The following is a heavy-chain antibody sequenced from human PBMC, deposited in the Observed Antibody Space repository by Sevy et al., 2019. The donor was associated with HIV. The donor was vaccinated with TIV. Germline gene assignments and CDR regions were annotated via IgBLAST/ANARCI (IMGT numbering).Heavy chain of an antibody. CDR1: GFTFDHHA. J-gene: IGHJ6*02. Sequence: GGSLRLSCAASGFTFDHHAMYWVRQAPGKGLEWVSGTNWNSVSIGYADSVKGRFTISRDNAKNSLYLHLNSLRADDTALYYCAREGLAPYVYGADVWGQGTAVTVSS. CDR3: AREGLAPYVYGADV. D-gene: IGHD3-10*02. CDR2: TNWNSVSI. V-gene: IGHV3-9*01.